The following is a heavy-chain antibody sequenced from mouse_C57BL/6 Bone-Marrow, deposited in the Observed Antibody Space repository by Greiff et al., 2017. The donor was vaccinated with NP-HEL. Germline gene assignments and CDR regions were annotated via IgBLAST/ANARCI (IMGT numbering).Heavy chain of an antibody. CDR2: IAPSNGDT. Sequence: VQLQQSGAELVRPGASVKLSCTASGFNIKDDYMHWVKQRPEQGLEWIGWIAPSNGDTEYASPLQGKATITADTSSNTSYLQLSILTSEDTAVYYCTTLPRYDYEFAYWGQGTLVTVSA. CDR3: TTLPRYDYEFAY. J-gene: IGHJ3*01. CDR1: GFNIKDDY. D-gene: IGHD2-4*01. V-gene: IGHV14-4*01.